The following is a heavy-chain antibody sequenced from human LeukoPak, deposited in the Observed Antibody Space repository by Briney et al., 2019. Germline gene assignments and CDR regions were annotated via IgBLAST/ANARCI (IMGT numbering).Heavy chain of an antibody. CDR2: IKEDGSEK. CDR1: GFIFSNYW. J-gene: IGHJ6*03. CDR3: ARDRGSYLAYYYYMDV. Sequence: GGSLRLSCAASGFIFSNYWMTWVRQAPGKGLEWVANIKEDGSEKYYVDSVKGRFTISRDNSKNTLYLQMNSLRAEDTAVYYCARDRGSYLAYYYYMDVWGKGTTVTVSS. D-gene: IGHD1-26*01. V-gene: IGHV3-7*03.